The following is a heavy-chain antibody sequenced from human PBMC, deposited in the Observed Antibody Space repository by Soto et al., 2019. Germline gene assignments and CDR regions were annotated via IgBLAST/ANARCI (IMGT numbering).Heavy chain of an antibody. CDR1: GGTFSSYT. D-gene: IGHD4-17*01. Sequence: SVKVSCKASGGTFSSYTISWVLQAPGQGLEWMGRIIPILGIANYAQKFQGRVTITADKSTSTAYMELSSLRSEDTAVYYCASLVGNSDYGHDAFDIWGQGTMVTVSS. CDR2: IIPILGIA. V-gene: IGHV1-69*02. CDR3: ASLVGNSDYGHDAFDI. J-gene: IGHJ3*02.